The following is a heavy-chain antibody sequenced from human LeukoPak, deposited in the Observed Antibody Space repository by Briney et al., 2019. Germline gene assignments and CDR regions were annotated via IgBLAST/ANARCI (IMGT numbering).Heavy chain of an antibody. V-gene: IGHV3-23*01. CDR3: AKVSESYSSLYYFDY. D-gene: IGHD1-26*01. Sequence: GGSLRLSCAASGCTFSSYAMNWVRQAPGTGLEWVSGISGSGGSTYSADSVKGRFTISRDNSKNTLYLQMNSLRAEDTAAYYCAKVSESYSSLYYFDYWGQGTLVTDSS. J-gene: IGHJ4*02. CDR2: ISGSGGST. CDR1: GCTFSSYA.